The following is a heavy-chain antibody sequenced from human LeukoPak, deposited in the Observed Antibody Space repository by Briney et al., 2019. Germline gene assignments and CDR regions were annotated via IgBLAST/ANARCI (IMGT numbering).Heavy chain of an antibody. J-gene: IGHJ6*02. CDR2: IYYSGST. D-gene: IGHD6-6*01. V-gene: IGHV4-59*08. CDR1: GGSISSYF. Sequence: SETLSLTCTVSGGSISSYFWSWIRQPPGKGLEWIGYIYYSGSTNYNPSLKSRVTISVDTSKNQFSLKLSSVTAADTAVHYCARGGSSYGMDVWGQGTTVTVSS. CDR3: ARGGSSYGMDV.